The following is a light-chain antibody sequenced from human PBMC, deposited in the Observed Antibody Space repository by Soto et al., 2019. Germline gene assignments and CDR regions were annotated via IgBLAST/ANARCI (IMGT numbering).Light chain of an antibody. Sequence: EIVLTQSPGTLSLSPGERATLSCRASQSVSSSFLAWYQQKPGQAPRLLIYGASSRATGIPDRFSGSGSGTDFNLNISRLEPEDFAVYYCQQYDSSPWTFGQGTKVEIK. CDR1: QSVSSSF. V-gene: IGKV3-20*01. J-gene: IGKJ1*01. CDR2: GAS. CDR3: QQYDSSPWT.